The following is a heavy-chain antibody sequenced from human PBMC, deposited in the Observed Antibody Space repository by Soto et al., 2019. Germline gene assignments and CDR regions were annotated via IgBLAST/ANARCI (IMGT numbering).Heavy chain of an antibody. J-gene: IGHJ4*02. Sequence: SETLSLTWAISGYSVSSSSAAWNWLRQSPSRGLEWLGRTYYRSKWYNDYAVSVKSRITINPDTSKNQFSLQLNSVTPEDTAVYYCARDPGSGRDYIDYWGQGTVVTVSS. V-gene: IGHV6-1*01. D-gene: IGHD6-19*01. CDR2: TYYRSKWYN. CDR1: GYSVSSSSAA. CDR3: ARDPGSGRDYIDY.